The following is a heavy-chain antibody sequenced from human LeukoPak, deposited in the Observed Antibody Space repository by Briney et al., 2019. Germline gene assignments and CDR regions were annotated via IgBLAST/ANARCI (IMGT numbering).Heavy chain of an antibody. CDR3: ARPVYSSSCDFQH. J-gene: IGHJ1*01. D-gene: IGHD6-13*01. CDR1: GFTFSSYE. V-gene: IGHV3-48*03. Sequence: QPGGSLRLSCAASGFTFSSYEMNWVRQAPGKGLEWVSYISSSGSTIYYADSVKGRFTISRDNAKNSLYLQMNSLRAEDTAVYYCARPVYSSSCDFQHWGQGTLVTVSS. CDR2: ISSSGSTI.